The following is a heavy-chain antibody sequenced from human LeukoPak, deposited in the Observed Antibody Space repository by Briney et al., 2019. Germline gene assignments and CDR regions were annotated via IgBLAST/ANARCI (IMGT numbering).Heavy chain of an antibody. CDR3: ARDPRTPIAARLYYYYYMDV. D-gene: IGHD6-6*01. CDR2: IRYDGSNK. Sequence: PGGSLRLSCAASGFTFSTYNMNWVRQAPGKGLEWVAFIRYDGSNKYYADSVKGRFTISRDNSKNTLYLQMNSLRAEDTAVYYCARDPRTPIAARLYYYYYMDVWGKGTTVTVSS. J-gene: IGHJ6*03. V-gene: IGHV3-30*02. CDR1: GFTFSTYN.